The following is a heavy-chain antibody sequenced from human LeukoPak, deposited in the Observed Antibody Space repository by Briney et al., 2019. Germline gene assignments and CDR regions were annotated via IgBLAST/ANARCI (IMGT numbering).Heavy chain of an antibody. Sequence: SETLSLTCTVSGGSISSYYWSWIRQPPGKGLEWIGYIYTSGSTNYNPSLKSRVTISVDTSKNQFSLKLSSVTAADTAVYYCARSVGAHWYFDLWGRGTLVTVSS. CDR3: ARSVGAHWYFDL. D-gene: IGHD1-26*01. V-gene: IGHV4-4*09. CDR2: IYTSGST. J-gene: IGHJ2*01. CDR1: GGSISSYY.